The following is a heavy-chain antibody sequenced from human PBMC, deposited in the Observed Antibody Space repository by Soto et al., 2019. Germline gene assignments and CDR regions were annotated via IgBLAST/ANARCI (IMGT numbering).Heavy chain of an antibody. D-gene: IGHD4-17*01. J-gene: IGHJ5*02. CDR1: GFTFSNYE. CDR3: ARDESMRGTTLA. Sequence: EVQLVESGGGLVQPGGSLRLSCAASGFTFSNYEMNWVRQAPGKGLEWVSYISSSGTITYYADSVKGRFTISRDNAKSSLYLQMNSLRVEDTAVYYCARDESMRGTTLAWGQGTLVTVSS. V-gene: IGHV3-48*03. CDR2: ISSSGTIT.